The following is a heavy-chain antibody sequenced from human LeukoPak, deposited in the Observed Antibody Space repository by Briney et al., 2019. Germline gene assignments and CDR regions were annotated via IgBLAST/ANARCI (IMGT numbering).Heavy chain of an antibody. J-gene: IGHJ4*02. CDR1: GYNFAAYW. Sequence: GESLKISCEASGYNFAAYWIGWVRQMPGKGLEWMGVIYPGDSDIRYSPSFQGQVTTSADMSISTAYLQWSSLKASDTAMYYCARSNDYVFDYWGQGTLVTVSS. V-gene: IGHV5-51*01. CDR2: IYPGDSDI. CDR3: ARSNDYVFDY. D-gene: IGHD4-17*01.